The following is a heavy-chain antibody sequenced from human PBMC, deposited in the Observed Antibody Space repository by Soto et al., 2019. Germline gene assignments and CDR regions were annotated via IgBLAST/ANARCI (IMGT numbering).Heavy chain of an antibody. CDR2: INPNSGDT. J-gene: IGHJ4*02. CDR1: GYIFTGYY. Sequence: ASVKVSCKASGYIFTGYYMHWVRQAPGQGLEWMGWINPNSGDTKYAQKFQGRVIMTRDTSISTASVELSSLTSDDTAVYYCARASEGSSWYISKFENWGLGTLVTVSS. V-gene: IGHV1-2*02. D-gene: IGHD6-13*01. CDR3: ARASEGSSWYISKFEN.